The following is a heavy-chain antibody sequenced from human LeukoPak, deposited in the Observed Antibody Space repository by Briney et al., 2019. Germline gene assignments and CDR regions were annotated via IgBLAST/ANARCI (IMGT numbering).Heavy chain of an antibody. Sequence: TSVKVSCKSSGFSFSNSAVQCVRQARGQRLEWIGWIIVGSGTSNYAQSLQGRLTITRDMSTNTAYMELSSLRSEDTAVYYCAAERYGGISDCCNFEIWGQGTMVTVSS. CDR2: IIVGSGTS. J-gene: IGHJ3*02. D-gene: IGHD4-23*01. CDR3: AAERYGGISDCCNFEI. CDR1: GFSFSNSA. V-gene: IGHV1-58*01.